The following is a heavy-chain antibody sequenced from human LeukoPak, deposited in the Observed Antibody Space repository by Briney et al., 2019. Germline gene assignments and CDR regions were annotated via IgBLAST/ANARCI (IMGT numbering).Heavy chain of an antibody. CDR3: ARRVSNYYYGSKNYSYYFDY. CDR2: IYYSGST. CDR1: GGSISNNYY. D-gene: IGHD3-10*01. J-gene: IGHJ4*02. Sequence: SETLSLTCTVSGGSISNNYYWSWIRQPPGQGLEWIGYIYYSGSTNYNPSLKSRVTISLDTSKNQFSLKLSSVTAADTAVYYCARRVSNYYYGSKNYSYYFDYWGQGTLVTVSS. V-gene: IGHV4-59*08.